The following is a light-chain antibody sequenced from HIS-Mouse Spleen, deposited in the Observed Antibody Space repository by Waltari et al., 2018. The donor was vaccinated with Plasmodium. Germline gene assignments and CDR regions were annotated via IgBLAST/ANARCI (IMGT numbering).Light chain of an antibody. CDR1: KLGDKY. CDR3: QAWDSSTVV. CDR2: QDG. J-gene: IGLJ2*01. Sequence: SYELTQPPSVSVSPGQTASITCSGAKLGDKYACWYPQKPGQSPVLVIYQDGKRPSGIPERFSGSNSGNTATLTISGTQAMDEADYYCQAWDSSTVVFGGGTKLTVL. V-gene: IGLV3-1*01.